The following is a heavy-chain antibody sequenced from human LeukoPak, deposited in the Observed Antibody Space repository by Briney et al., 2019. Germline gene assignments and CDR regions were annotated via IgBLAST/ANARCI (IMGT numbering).Heavy chain of an antibody. Sequence: PGGSLRLSCAASGFTVSSNYMSWVRQAPGKGLEWVPVIYSGGSTYYADSVKGRFTISRDNSKNTLYLQMNSLRAEDTAVYYCARDGGRTVTSPYYYGMDVWGQGATVTVSS. V-gene: IGHV3-53*01. CDR2: IYSGGST. D-gene: IGHD4-4*01. J-gene: IGHJ6*02. CDR3: ARDGGRTVTSPYYYGMDV. CDR1: GFTVSSNY.